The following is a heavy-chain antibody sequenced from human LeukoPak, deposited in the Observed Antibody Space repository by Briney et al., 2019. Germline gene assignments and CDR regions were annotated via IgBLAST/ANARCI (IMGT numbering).Heavy chain of an antibody. CDR1: GFTFSSYG. J-gene: IGHJ4*02. V-gene: IGHV3-30*18. Sequence: PGGSLRLSCAASGFTFSSYGMHWVRQAPGKGLEWVAVISYDGSNTYYADSVKGRFTISRDNSKNTLYLQMNSLRADDTAVYYCAKDDYYGPGSYYNSFWTAFDYWGQGTLVTVSS. CDR2: ISYDGSNT. CDR3: AKDDYYGPGSYYNSFWTAFDY. D-gene: IGHD3-10*01.